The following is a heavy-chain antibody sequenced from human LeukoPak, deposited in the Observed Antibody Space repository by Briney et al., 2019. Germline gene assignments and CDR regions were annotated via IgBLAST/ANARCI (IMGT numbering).Heavy chain of an antibody. V-gene: IGHV4-59*01. CDR2: IYFRGST. CDR1: GGSINNYY. J-gene: IGHJ6*03. Sequence: TETLSLTCTVSGGSINNYYWSWIRQPPGKGLEWIGYIYFRGSTKYNPSLKSRVTISADTFKNQFSLKLRSVTAADTAVYYCARGQYNYYYYMDVWGKGTMVTVSS. CDR3: ARGQYNYYYYMDV.